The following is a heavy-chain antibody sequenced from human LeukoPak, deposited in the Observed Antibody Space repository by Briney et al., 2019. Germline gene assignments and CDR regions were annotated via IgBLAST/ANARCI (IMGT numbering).Heavy chain of an antibody. V-gene: IGHV1-69*05. D-gene: IGHD1-14*01. J-gene: IGHJ3*02. CDR1: GGTLSSYA. CDR2: IIPIFGTA. Sequence: SVKVSCKASGGTLSSYAISWVRQAPGQGLEWMRRIIPIFGTANYAQKFQGRVTITTDESTSTAYMELSSLRSEDTAVYYCARGTGAFDIWGQGTMVTVPS. CDR3: ARGTGAFDI.